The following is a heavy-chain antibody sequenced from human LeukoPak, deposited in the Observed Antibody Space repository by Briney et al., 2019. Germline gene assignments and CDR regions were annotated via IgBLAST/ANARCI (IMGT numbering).Heavy chain of an antibody. Sequence: GASVKVSCKASGYTFTGYYMNWVRQAPGQGLEWMGWINPKSGGTNYAQKFQGRVAMTRDTSIGTAYMELSRLRSDDTAVYYCARGDYYFDYWAREPWSASPQ. CDR3: ARGDYYFDY. CDR1: GYTFTGYY. V-gene: IGHV1-2*02. J-gene: IGHJ4*02. CDR2: INPKSGGT. D-gene: IGHD3/OR15-3a*01.